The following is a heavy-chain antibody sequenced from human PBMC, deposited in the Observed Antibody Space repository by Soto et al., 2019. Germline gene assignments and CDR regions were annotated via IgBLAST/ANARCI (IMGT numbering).Heavy chain of an antibody. J-gene: IGHJ6*02. V-gene: IGHV4-34*01. CDR3: ARGKDYGMDV. Sequence: WETLSLTCAVYCGSFSGYYWSWIRQPPGKGLEWIGEINHSGSTNYNPSLKSRVTISVDTSKNQFSLKLSSVTAADTAVYYCARGKDYGMDVWGQGTTVTVSS. CDR1: CGSFSGYY. CDR2: INHSGST.